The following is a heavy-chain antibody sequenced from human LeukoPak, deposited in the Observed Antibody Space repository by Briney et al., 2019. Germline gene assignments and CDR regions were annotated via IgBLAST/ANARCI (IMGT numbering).Heavy chain of an antibody. CDR3: ARPYFWSGYYYFDY. D-gene: IGHD3-3*01. V-gene: IGHV3-48*01. Sequence: GGSLRLSCAASGFTFSSYSMNWVRQAPGKGLEWVSYISSSSSTIYYADSVKGRFTISRDNAKNSLYLQMNSLRAEDTAVYYCARPYFWSGYYYFDYWGQGTLVTVSS. CDR2: ISSSSSTI. J-gene: IGHJ4*02. CDR1: GFTFSSYS.